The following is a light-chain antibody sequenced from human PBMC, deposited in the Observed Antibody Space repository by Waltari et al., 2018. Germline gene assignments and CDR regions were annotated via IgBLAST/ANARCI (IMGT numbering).Light chain of an antibody. CDR2: DAS. J-gene: IGKJ2*01. Sequence: EIVLTQSPATLSLSPGETATLSCRASQSVGTYLAWYQQKPGQAPRLLIYDASNRATGIPARFRGSGSGTGFTLTISSLEAEDFAVYYCQQRSSWTPHTFGQGGRLEIK. V-gene: IGKV3-11*01. CDR3: QQRSSWTPHT. CDR1: QSVGTY.